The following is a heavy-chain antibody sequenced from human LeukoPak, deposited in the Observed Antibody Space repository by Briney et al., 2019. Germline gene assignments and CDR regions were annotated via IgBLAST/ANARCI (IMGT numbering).Heavy chain of an antibody. J-gene: IGHJ6*02. D-gene: IGHD2-8*02. CDR2: MYYSGST. CDR3: ARTLVLVPGERYYSYGMDV. Sequence: SETLSLTCTVSGASISSSRYYWGWVRQPPGKGLEWIGSMYYSGSTYYNPSLKSRVTISGDTSKNQFSLKLTSVAAADTAVYYCARTLVLVPGERYYSYGMDVWGQGTTVTVSS. CDR1: GASISSSRYY. V-gene: IGHV4-39*07.